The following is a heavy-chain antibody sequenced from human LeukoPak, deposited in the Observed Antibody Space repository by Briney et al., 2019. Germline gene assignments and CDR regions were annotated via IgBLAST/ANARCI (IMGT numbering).Heavy chain of an antibody. CDR1: GFTFSSYA. Sequence: GGSLRLSCAASGFTFSSYAMSWVRQAPGKGLEWVSAISSNGGSTYYANSVKGRFTISRDNSKNTLYLQMGSLRAEDMAVYYCARGLKYYYDSSGYYSFDYWGQGTLVTVSS. D-gene: IGHD3-22*01. CDR3: ARGLKYYYDSSGYYSFDY. J-gene: IGHJ4*02. CDR2: ISSNGGST. V-gene: IGHV3-64*01.